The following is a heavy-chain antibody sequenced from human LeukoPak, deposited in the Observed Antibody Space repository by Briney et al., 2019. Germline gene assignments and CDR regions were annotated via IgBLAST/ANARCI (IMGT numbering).Heavy chain of an antibody. CDR3: ARGGVYYGSGSYIY. CDR1: GGSIGSYY. V-gene: IGHV4-34*01. CDR2: INHSGST. Sequence: PSETLSLTCTVSGGSIGSYYWSWIRQPPGKGLEWIGEINHSGSTNYNPSLKSRVTISVDTSKNQFSLKLSSVTAADTAVYYCARGGVYYGSGSYIYWGQGTLVTVSS. D-gene: IGHD3-10*01. J-gene: IGHJ4*02.